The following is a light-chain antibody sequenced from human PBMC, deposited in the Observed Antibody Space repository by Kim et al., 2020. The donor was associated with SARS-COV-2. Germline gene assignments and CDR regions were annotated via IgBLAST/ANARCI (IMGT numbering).Light chain of an antibody. CDR3: QEYHSAPYT. J-gene: IGKJ2*01. Sequence: SASVGDRVTRTCRASQGIANYLAWYQQKTGKVPKLLIYAASTLQSGVPSRFSGSGSGTDFTLTISSLQPEDVATYYCQEYHSAPYTFGQGTKLEI. CDR1: QGIANY. CDR2: AAS. V-gene: IGKV1-27*01.